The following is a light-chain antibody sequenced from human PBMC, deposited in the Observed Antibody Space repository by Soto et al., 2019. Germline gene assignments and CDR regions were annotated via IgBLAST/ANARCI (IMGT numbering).Light chain of an antibody. CDR2: DTS. Sequence: QAVVTQEPSLTVSPGGTVTLTCGSSTGAVTSGHYPYWFQQRPGQAPRTLISDTSNRHTWTPARFSGYLLGGKAALTLSGAQPEDEADYYGLLSFGGVEVFGGGTTLTVL. CDR3: LLSFGGVEV. V-gene: IGLV7-46*01. CDR1: TGAVTSGHY. J-gene: IGLJ2*01.